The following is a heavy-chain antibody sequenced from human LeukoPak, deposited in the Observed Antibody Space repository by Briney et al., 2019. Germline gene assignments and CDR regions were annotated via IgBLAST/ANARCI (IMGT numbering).Heavy chain of an antibody. Sequence: GGSLRLSCAASGFTFSTYAMNWVRQAPGKGLEWVSTISGSGGSTYYADSVKGRFTISRDNSTNTLYLQMKSLRAEDKAVYYCAYGDYDCWGQGTLDTVSS. CDR1: GFTFSTYA. V-gene: IGHV3-23*01. D-gene: IGHD4-17*01. J-gene: IGHJ4*02. CDR3: AYGDYDC. CDR2: ISGSGGST.